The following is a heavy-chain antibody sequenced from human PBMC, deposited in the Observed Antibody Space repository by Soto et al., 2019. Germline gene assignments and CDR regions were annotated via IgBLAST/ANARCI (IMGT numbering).Heavy chain of an antibody. D-gene: IGHD2-2*01. J-gene: IGHJ5*02. V-gene: IGHV5-51*01. Sequence: PXESLKISCKGCGYSFTSYWIGWVRQMPGKGLEWMGIIYPGDSDTRYSPSFQGQVTISADKSISTAYLQWSSLKASDTAMYYCARSWLPDIVVVPAAQPRIWFDHWGQGTLVTVSS. CDR2: IYPGDSDT. CDR1: GYSFTSYW. CDR3: ARSWLPDIVVVPAAQPRIWFDH.